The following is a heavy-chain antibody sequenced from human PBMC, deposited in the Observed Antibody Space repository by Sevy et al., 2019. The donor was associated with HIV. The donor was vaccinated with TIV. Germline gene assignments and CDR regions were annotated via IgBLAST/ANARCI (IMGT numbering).Heavy chain of an antibody. V-gene: IGHV3-49*03. Sequence: GGSLRLSCTTSGFTLDDYVMSWFRQAPGKGLEWVAFIRGNSYEAYGGTTDYGASVKGRFIISRDDSKSIAYLQMSSLKTEDTAVYYCTRGLATADTPEYYFDYWGQGSLVTVSS. J-gene: IGHJ4*02. CDR3: TRGLATADTPEYYFDY. CDR1: GFTLDDYV. CDR2: IRGNSYEAYGGTT. D-gene: IGHD5-12*01.